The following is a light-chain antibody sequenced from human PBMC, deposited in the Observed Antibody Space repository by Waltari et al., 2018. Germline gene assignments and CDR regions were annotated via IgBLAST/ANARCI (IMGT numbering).Light chain of an antibody. CDR2: DDS. Sequence: SYVLTQPPSVSVAPGETARITCGGDNIGRKIVHWYQQKSGQAPLLVIYDDSARPSGIPEGFSGSNSANTATRTISRVEAGDEADYFCQLWDSDNYRRVFGGGTKLTV. CDR3: QLWDSDNYRRV. J-gene: IGLJ3*02. V-gene: IGLV3-21*04. CDR1: NIGRKI.